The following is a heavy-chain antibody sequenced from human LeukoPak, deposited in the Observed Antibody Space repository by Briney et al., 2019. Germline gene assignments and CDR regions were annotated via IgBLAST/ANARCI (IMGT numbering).Heavy chain of an antibody. J-gene: IGHJ4*02. Sequence: GGSLRLSCAASGFTFSNHGMNWGRQAPGKGLEWVATIRQDGSQKYYVDSVKGRFTISRDNAKNSLYLQMNSLRAADTAVYYCARESGSVTSEVDFDYWGQGTLVTVSS. V-gene: IGHV3-7*01. CDR2: IRQDGSQK. D-gene: IGHD4-17*01. CDR3: ARESGSVTSEVDFDY. CDR1: GFTFSNHG.